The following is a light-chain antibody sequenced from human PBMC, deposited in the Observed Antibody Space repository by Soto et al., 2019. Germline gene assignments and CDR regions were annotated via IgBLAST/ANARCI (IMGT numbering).Light chain of an antibody. J-gene: IGLJ1*01. CDR1: SSDVGAYNY. Sequence: QSALTQPASVSGSPGQSITISCTGTSSDVGAYNYVSWYQRHPGRAPKLMIYEVTTRPSGVSNRFSGSKSGNTASLTISGLQAEDEADYFCSSYTSTNTLVFGTGTKVNVL. CDR3: SSYTSTNTLV. CDR2: EVT. V-gene: IGLV2-14*01.